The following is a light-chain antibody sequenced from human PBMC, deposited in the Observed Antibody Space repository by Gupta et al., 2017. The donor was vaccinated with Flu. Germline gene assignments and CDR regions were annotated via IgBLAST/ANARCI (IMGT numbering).Light chain of an antibody. CDR3: QQRNHIPFT. Sequence: DNQMTQSPSSLSASVGDRVTITCRSSQGIGTYLNWYQQKPGRAPKLLIYAASSVQTGVPSRFSGSGCGTEFTLAISRLQPEDFATYYCQQRNHIPFTFGHGTTVDSK. V-gene: IGKV1-39*01. CDR2: AAS. CDR1: QGIGTY. J-gene: IGKJ3*01.